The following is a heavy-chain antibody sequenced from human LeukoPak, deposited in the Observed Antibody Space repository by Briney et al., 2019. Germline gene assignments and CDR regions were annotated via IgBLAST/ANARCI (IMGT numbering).Heavy chain of an antibody. J-gene: IGHJ4*02. CDR1: GFTFSSYG. CDR2: IRYDGSNK. V-gene: IGHV3-30*02. CDR3: ARSLLQVGAILGQTGY. Sequence: PGGSLRLSCAASGFTFSSYGMHWVRQAPGKGLEWVAFIRYDGSNKYYADSVKGRFTISRDNSKNTLYLQMNSLRAEDTAVYYCARSLLQVGAILGQTGYWGQGTLVTVSS. D-gene: IGHD1-26*01.